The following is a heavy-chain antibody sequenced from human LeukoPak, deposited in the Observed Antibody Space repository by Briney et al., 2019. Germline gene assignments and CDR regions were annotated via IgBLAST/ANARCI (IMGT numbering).Heavy chain of an antibody. Sequence: GESLKISCKGSGYSFTTYWIAWGRHIPGKGLGWMGIIYPVDFDTTYTPSFQGQVTISADNSISTAYLQWSSLKASATAMYYCARRVGSSSWFFDYWGQGTLVTVSS. J-gene: IGHJ4*02. D-gene: IGHD6-13*01. CDR2: IYPVDFDT. V-gene: IGHV5-51*01. CDR1: GYSFTTYW. CDR3: ARRVGSSSWFFDY.